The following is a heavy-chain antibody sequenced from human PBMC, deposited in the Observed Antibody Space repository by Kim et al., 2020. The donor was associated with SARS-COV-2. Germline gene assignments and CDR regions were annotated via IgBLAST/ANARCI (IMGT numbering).Heavy chain of an antibody. CDR2: IYHSGST. D-gene: IGHD6-6*01. CDR3: ARDVSGRRAARGLFDY. CDR1: GGSISSSNW. V-gene: IGHV4-4*02. J-gene: IGHJ4*02. Sequence: SETLSLTCAVSGGSISSSNWWSWVRQPPGKGLEWIGEIYHSGSTNYNPSLKSRVTISVDKSKNQFSLKLSSVTAADTAVYYCARDVSGRRAARGLFDYWGQGTLVTVSS.